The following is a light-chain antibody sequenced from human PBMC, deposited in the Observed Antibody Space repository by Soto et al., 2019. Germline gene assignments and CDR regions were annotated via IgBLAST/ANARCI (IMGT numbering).Light chain of an antibody. CDR2: KAS. Sequence: IHLTQSPSSLSASVVDIVTITCRASQTISSWLAWYQQKPGKAPKLLIYKASTLKSGVPSRFSGSGSGTEFTLTISSLQPDDFATYYCQHYNSYSEAFGQGTKVDIK. J-gene: IGKJ1*01. CDR1: QTISSW. V-gene: IGKV1-5*03. CDR3: QHYNSYSEA.